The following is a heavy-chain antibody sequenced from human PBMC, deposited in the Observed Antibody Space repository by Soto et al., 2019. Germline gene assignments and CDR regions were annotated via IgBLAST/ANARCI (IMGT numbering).Heavy chain of an antibody. J-gene: IGHJ3*02. V-gene: IGHV4-34*01. CDR2: INHSGST. CDR3: ARGGYDILTGYYYAFDI. Sequence: SETLSLTCAVYGGSFSGYYWSWIRQPPGKGLEWIGEINHSGSTNYNPSLKSRVTISVDTSKNQFSLKLSSVTAADTAVYYCARGGYDILTGYYYAFDIWGQGTMVTVSS. CDR1: GGSFSGYY. D-gene: IGHD3-9*01.